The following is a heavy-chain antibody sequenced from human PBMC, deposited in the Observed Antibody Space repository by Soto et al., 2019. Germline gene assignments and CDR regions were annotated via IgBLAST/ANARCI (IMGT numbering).Heavy chain of an antibody. CDR2: ISSSSSYI. V-gene: IGHV3-21*01. Sequence: PGGSLRLSCAASGFTFSSYSMNWVRQAPGKGLEWVPSISSSSSYIYYADSVKGRFTISRDNAKNSLYLQMNSLRAEDTAVYYCARGVEMATIGGAGYWGQGTLVTVSS. CDR1: GFTFSSYS. D-gene: IGHD5-12*01. J-gene: IGHJ4*02. CDR3: ARGVEMATIGGAGY.